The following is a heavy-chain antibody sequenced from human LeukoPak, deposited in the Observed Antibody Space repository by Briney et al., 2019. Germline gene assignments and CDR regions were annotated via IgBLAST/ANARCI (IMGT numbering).Heavy chain of an antibody. Sequence: GGSLRLSCAASGFAFTTYWMHWVRQAPGEGLVWVSHINSDGSITSYADSVKGRFTISRDNAKNTLYLQMNSLRAEDTAVYYCARDAVDTANAVWGQGTTVTVSS. J-gene: IGHJ6*02. CDR3: ARDAVDTANAV. CDR2: INSDGSIT. D-gene: IGHD5-18*01. V-gene: IGHV3-74*01. CDR1: GFAFTTYW.